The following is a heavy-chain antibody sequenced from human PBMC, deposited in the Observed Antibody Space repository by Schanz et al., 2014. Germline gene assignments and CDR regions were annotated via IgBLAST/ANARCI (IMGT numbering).Heavy chain of an antibody. CDR3: ARDRDQWDGNYLDY. CDR1: GYTFSSYG. Sequence: QVHLVQSGAEVRKPGASVKVSCKASGYTFSSYGLSWVRQAPGQGLEWLGWIGGFDGNTNFGQKFQGRGTMTTDTSTSTVYMELRSLTSDDSAVYYCARDRDQWDGNYLDYWGQGTLVTVSS. D-gene: IGHD1-26*01. V-gene: IGHV1-18*04. J-gene: IGHJ4*02. CDR2: IGGFDGNT.